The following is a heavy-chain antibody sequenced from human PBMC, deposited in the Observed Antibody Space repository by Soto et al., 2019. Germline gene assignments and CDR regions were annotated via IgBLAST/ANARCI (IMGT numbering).Heavy chain of an antibody. Sequence: EVQLLESGGGLVQPGGSLRLSCAASGFTFISYAMNWVRQAPGKGLEWVSAIRGSDSRTYYADSVKGRFTISRDNSKNTLYLQLNSLRAEDTAVYYCAKVGSHSGSHYDAFDIWGQGTMVTVSS. J-gene: IGHJ3*02. CDR1: GFTFISYA. D-gene: IGHD1-26*01. CDR3: AKVGSHSGSHYDAFDI. V-gene: IGHV3-23*01. CDR2: IRGSDSRT.